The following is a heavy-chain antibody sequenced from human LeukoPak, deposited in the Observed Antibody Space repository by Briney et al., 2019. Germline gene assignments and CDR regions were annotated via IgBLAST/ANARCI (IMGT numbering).Heavy chain of an antibody. Sequence: PSETLSLTCAVYGGSFSGYYWSWIRQPPGKGLEWNGEINHSGSTNYNPSLKSRVTISVDTSKNQFSLKLSSVTAADTAVYYCARRFGYNWFDPWGQGTLVTISS. J-gene: IGHJ5*02. V-gene: IGHV4-34*01. CDR3: ARRFGYNWFDP. CDR1: GGSFSGYY. D-gene: IGHD3-10*01. CDR2: INHSGST.